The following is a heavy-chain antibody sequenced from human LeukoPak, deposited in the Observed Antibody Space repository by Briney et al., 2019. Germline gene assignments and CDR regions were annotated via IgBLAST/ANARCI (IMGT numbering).Heavy chain of an antibody. Sequence: SETLSLTCTVSGDSISSYSWSWIRQPPGKGLEWIGDIYNSGNTNYNPSLKSRVTMSVSTSKNQFSLSLSSVTAADTAVYYCARFFKGGDNGDYSDYWGQGTLVTVSS. CDR1: GDSISSYS. CDR3: ARFFKGGDNGDYSDY. J-gene: IGHJ4*02. V-gene: IGHV4-59*08. CDR2: IYNSGNT. D-gene: IGHD4-17*01.